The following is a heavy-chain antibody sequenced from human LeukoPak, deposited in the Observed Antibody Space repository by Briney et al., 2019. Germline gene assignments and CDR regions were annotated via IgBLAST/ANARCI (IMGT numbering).Heavy chain of an antibody. D-gene: IGHD3-10*01. V-gene: IGHV1-2*04. Sequence: ASVKVSCKASGYTFTGYYMHWVRQAPGQGLEWMGWINPNSGGTNYAQKFQGWVTMTRDTSISTAYMELSRLRSDDTAVYYCARLWFGEHWYFDLWGRGTLVTVSS. CDR2: INPNSGGT. CDR3: ARLWFGEHWYFDL. CDR1: GYTFTGYY. J-gene: IGHJ2*01.